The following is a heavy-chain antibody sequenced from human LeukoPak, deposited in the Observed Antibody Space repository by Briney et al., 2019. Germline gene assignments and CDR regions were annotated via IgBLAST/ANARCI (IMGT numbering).Heavy chain of an antibody. J-gene: IGHJ6*03. CDR1: GGSISSDY. CDR3: ARDHPHYYDSSGFHYYYYMDV. V-gene: IGHV4-4*07. CDR2: IYTSGST. Sequence: SETLSLTCTVSGGSISSDYWSWIRQPAGKGLEWIGRIYTSGSTNYNPSLKSRVTMSVDTSRNQFSLKLSSVTAADTAVYYCARDHPHYYDSSGFHYYYYMDVWGKGTTVTVSS. D-gene: IGHD3-22*01.